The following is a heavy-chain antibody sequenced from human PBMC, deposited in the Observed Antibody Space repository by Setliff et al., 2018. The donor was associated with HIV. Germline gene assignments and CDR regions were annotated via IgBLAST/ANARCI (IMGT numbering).Heavy chain of an antibody. CDR2: INSDGSST. J-gene: IGHJ6*02. V-gene: IGHV3-74*01. CDR1: GFTFSSYW. D-gene: IGHD1-20*01. Sequence: GSLSLSCAASGFTFSSYWMHWVRQAPGKGLVWVSRINSDGSSTSYADSVKGRFTISRDNPKNMLYLQMNSLRGEDTAVYYCVRDITTCWDVWGQGTTVTVSS. CDR3: VRDITTCWDV.